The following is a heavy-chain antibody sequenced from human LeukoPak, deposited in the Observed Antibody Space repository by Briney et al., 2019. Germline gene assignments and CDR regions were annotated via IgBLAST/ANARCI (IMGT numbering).Heavy chain of an antibody. V-gene: IGHV5-51*01. CDR3: ARQSTLTETTALGY. CDR1: GCSFTSYW. J-gene: IGHJ4*02. CDR2: IYPGDSNI. Sequence: GESLKISCKGSGCSFTSYWIGWVRQMPGKGLEWMGIIYPGDSNIIYSPSFQGQVTISADKSISTAYLQWSSLKASDTAMYYCARQSTLTETTALGYWGQGTLVTVSS. D-gene: IGHD1-20*01.